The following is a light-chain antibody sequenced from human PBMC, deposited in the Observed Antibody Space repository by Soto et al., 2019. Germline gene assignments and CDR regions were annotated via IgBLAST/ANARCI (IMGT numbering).Light chain of an antibody. J-gene: IGKJ1*01. CDR1: QSVSNNY. V-gene: IGKV3-20*01. CDR3: QQYGSPGT. Sequence: FPQWPGPRSRSTGKGATLAGRACQSVSNNYLAWYQQKPGQAPRLLIYGAFYRATGTPDRFSGSGCGTCFTLIISRREREDFAVYFGQQYGSPGTFGQGTKVDIK. CDR2: GAF.